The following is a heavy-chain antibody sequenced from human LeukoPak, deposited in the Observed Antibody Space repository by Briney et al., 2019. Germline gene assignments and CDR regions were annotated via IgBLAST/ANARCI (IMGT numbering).Heavy chain of an antibody. CDR1: GFRFSDYY. Sequence: GGSLRLSCTTSGFRFSDYYTSWIRQAPGKGLEWITYISSSSSYTKYVDSVMGRFTISRDNAKKTLYLQMNNLRVEDTAIYYCARDWGCGGWGQGTLVTVSS. J-gene: IGHJ1*01. D-gene: IGHD3-16*01. CDR2: ISSSSSYT. CDR3: ARDWGCGG. V-gene: IGHV3-11*05.